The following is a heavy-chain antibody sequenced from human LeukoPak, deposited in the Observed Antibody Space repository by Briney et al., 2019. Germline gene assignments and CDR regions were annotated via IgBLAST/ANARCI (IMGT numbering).Heavy chain of an antibody. CDR3: ATQVTATNPNDY. Sequence: GGSLRLSCAASGFTVSSNYMSWVRQAPGKGLEWVSVIYSGGSTYYADSVKGRFTISRNNSKNTLYLQMNSLRAEDTAVYYCATQVTATNPNDYWGQGTLVTVSS. CDR1: GFTVSSNY. J-gene: IGHJ4*02. CDR2: IYSGGST. D-gene: IGHD1-7*01. V-gene: IGHV3-66*02.